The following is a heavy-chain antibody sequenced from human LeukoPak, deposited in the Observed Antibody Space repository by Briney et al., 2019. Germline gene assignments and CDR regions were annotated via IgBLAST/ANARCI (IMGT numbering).Heavy chain of an antibody. CDR1: GGSFSGYY. J-gene: IGHJ5*02. CDR3: ARVTDIVVVPDHNWFDP. D-gene: IGHD2-2*01. V-gene: IGHV4-34*01. Sequence: LETLSLTCAVYGGSFSGYYWSWIRQPPGKGLEWIGEINHSGSTNYNPSLKSRVTISVDTSKNQFSLKLSSVTAADTAVYYCARVTDIVVVPDHNWFDPWGQGTLVTVSS. CDR2: INHSGST.